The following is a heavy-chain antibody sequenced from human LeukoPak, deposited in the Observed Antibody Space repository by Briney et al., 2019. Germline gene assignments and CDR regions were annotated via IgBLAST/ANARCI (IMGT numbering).Heavy chain of an antibody. J-gene: IGHJ4*02. Sequence: SETLSLTCAVSGYSISSGYYWGWIRQPPGKGLEWIGSIYHSGSTYYNPSLKSRVTISVDTSKNQFSLKLSSVTAADTAVYYCARHYCSSTSRPYYFDYWCQGTLVTVSS. CDR2: IYHSGST. V-gene: IGHV4-38-2*01. D-gene: IGHD2-2*01. CDR3: ARHYCSSTSRPYYFDY. CDR1: GYSISSGYY.